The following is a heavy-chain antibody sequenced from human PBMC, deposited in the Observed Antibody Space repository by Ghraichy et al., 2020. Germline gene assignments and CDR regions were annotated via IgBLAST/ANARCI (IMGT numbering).Heavy chain of an antibody. D-gene: IGHD3-9*01. J-gene: IGHJ4*02. CDR1: GFTFSSYA. CDR2: ISGSGGST. V-gene: IGHV3-23*01. Sequence: GESLNISCAASGFTFSSYAMSWVRQAPGKGLEWVSAISGSGGSTYYADSVKGRFTISRDNSKNTLYLQMNSLRAEDTAVYYCAKDNWYYDILTGYFASRGYFDFWGQGTLVTVSS. CDR3: AKDNWYYDILTGYFASRGYFDF.